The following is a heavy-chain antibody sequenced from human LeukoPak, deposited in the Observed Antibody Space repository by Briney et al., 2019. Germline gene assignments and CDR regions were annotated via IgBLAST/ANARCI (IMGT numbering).Heavy chain of an antibody. J-gene: IGHJ4*02. V-gene: IGHV4-59*01. CDR1: GGSISKYS. CDR2: IYYSGST. CDR3: ARDQGGHSDH. Sequence: PSETLSLTCTVSGGSISKYSWSWIRQPPGKGLEWIGYIYYSGSTNYNPSLKSRVTISVDTSKNQFSLKLSSVTAADTAVYYCARDQGGHSDHWGQGTLVTVSS.